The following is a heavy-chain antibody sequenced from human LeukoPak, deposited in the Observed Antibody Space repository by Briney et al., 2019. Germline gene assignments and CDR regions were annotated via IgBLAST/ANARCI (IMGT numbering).Heavy chain of an antibody. CDR3: ARDSYSSGRSFDY. CDR1: GFTFSSYG. CDR2: IRYDGSNK. D-gene: IGHD6-19*01. Sequence: PGGSLRLSCVASGFTFSSYGMHWVRQAPGKGLEWVAFIRYDGSNKYYADSVKGRFTISRDNSKNTLYLQMNSLRAEDTAVYYCARDSYSSGRSFDYWGQGTLVTVSS. V-gene: IGHV3-30*02. J-gene: IGHJ4*02.